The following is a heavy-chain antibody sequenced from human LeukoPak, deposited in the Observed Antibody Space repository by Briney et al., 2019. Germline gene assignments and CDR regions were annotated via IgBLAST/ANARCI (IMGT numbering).Heavy chain of an antibody. CDR1: GFTFSSYA. V-gene: IGHV3-30-3*01. D-gene: IGHD4-17*01. J-gene: IGHJ5*02. Sequence: PGGSLRLSCAASGFTFSSYAMHWVRQAPGKGLEWVAVISYDGSNKYYADSVKGRFTISRDNSKNTLYLQMNSLRAEDTAVYYCARDPAFGDYGDYEPNFDPWGQGTLVTVSS. CDR2: ISYDGSNK. CDR3: ARDPAFGDYGDYEPNFDP.